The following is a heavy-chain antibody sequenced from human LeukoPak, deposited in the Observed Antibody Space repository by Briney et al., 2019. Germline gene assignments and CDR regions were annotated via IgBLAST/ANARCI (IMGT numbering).Heavy chain of an antibody. Sequence: GGSLRLSCAASGFTFSDYYMSWIRQAPGKGLEWVSYISSSSSYTNYADSVKGRFTISRDNAKNSLYLQMNSLRAEDTAVYYCARVGDEVAYTRGYLDHWGQGTLVTVSS. CDR2: ISSSSSYT. V-gene: IGHV3-11*05. J-gene: IGHJ4*02. D-gene: IGHD3-16*01. CDR3: ARVGDEVAYTRGYLDH. CDR1: GFTFSDYY.